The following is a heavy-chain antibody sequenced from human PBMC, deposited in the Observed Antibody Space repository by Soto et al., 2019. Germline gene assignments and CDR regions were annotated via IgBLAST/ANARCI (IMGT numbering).Heavy chain of an antibody. Sequence: SETLSLTCTVSGGSISSGGYYWSWIRQHPGKGLEWIGYIYYSGSAYYNPSLKSRVTISVDTSKNQFSLKLSSVTAADTAVYYCARQYYYDSSGYRHAFDIWGQGTMVTVSS. J-gene: IGHJ3*02. CDR1: GGSISSGGYY. V-gene: IGHV4-31*03. D-gene: IGHD3-22*01. CDR3: ARQYYYDSSGYRHAFDI. CDR2: IYYSGSA.